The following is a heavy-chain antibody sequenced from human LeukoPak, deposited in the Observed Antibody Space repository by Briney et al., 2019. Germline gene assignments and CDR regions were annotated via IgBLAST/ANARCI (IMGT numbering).Heavy chain of an antibody. CDR3: AIHIAVAGVAGGY. Sequence: ASVKVSCKASGYTFTSYYMHRVRQAPGQGLEWMGIINPSGGSTSYAQKFQGRVTMTRDTSTSTVYMELSSLRSEDTAVYYCAIHIAVAGVAGGYWGQGTLVTVSS. V-gene: IGHV1-46*01. D-gene: IGHD6-19*01. CDR2: INPSGGST. CDR1: GYTFTSYY. J-gene: IGHJ4*02.